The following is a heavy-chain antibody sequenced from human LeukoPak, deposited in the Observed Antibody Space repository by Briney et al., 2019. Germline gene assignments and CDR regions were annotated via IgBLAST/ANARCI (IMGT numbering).Heavy chain of an antibody. CDR1: GFAFSSYG. CDR2: IWYDGSNK. V-gene: IGHV3-33*01. Sequence: GGSLRLSCAASGFAFSSYGMHWVRQAPGKGLEWVAVIWYDGSNKYYADSVKGRFTISRDNSKNTLYLQMNSLRAEDTAVYYCARDLGGMDVWGQGTTVTVSS. J-gene: IGHJ6*02. CDR3: ARDLGGMDV.